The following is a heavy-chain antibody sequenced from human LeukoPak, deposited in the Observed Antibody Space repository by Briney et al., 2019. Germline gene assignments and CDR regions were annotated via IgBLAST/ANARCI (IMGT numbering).Heavy chain of an antibody. CDR3: ARDTMYYDFWSGYYKGGGYFDY. CDR2: TYYRSKWYN. Sequence: SQTLSLTCAISGDSVSSNSAAWNWIRQSPSRGLEWLGRTYYRSKWYNDYAVSVKSRITINPDTSKNQFSLQLNSVTPEDAAVYYCARDTMYYDFWSGYYKGGGYFDYWGQGTLVTVSS. J-gene: IGHJ4*02. V-gene: IGHV6-1*01. D-gene: IGHD3-3*01. CDR1: GDSVSSNSAA.